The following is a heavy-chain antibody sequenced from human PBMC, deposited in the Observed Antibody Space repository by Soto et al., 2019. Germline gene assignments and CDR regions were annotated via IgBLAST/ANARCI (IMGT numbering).Heavy chain of an antibody. Sequence: SETLSLTCAVYGGSFIGYYWSWILQPPWKGLEWIGEINHSGSTNYNPSLKSRVTISVDTSKNQFSLKLSSVTAADTAVYYCARGIVVVPAETGKLYYIDYWGQGTLVTVSS. D-gene: IGHD2-2*01. J-gene: IGHJ4*02. CDR1: GGSFIGYY. CDR2: INHSGST. CDR3: ARGIVVVPAETGKLYYIDY. V-gene: IGHV4-34*01.